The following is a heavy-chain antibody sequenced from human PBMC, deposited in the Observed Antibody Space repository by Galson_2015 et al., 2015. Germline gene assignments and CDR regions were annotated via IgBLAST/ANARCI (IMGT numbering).Heavy chain of an antibody. V-gene: IGHV4-59*02. J-gene: IGHJ4*02. CDR2: KYYSGNT. Sequence: SETLSLTCSVSGGSVSGYYWNWIRQPPGKGLEWIGYKYYSGNTNYNPSLKSRVTISEDTSKNQFSLKLSSVTAADTAVYYCARTYYYDSNNYLVFDYWGQGTLVTVSS. CDR3: ARTYYYDSNNYLVFDY. D-gene: IGHD3-22*01. CDR1: GGSVSGYY.